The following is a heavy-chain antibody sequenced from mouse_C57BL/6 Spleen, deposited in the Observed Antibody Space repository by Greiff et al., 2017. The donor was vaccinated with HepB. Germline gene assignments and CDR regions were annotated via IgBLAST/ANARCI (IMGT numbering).Heavy chain of an antibody. CDR2: ISGGGGNT. CDR3: ARHHYDYDAMDY. J-gene: IGHJ4*01. Sequence: EVKLMESGGGLVKPGGSLKLSCAASGFTFSSYTMSWVRQTPEKRLEWVATISGGGGNTYYPDSVKGRFTISRDNAKNTLYLQMSSLRSEDTALYYCARHHYDYDAMDYWGQGTSFTVSS. V-gene: IGHV5-9*01. CDR1: GFTFSSYT. D-gene: IGHD1-1*02.